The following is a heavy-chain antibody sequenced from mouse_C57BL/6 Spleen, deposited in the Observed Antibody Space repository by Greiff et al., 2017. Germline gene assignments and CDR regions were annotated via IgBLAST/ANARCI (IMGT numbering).Heavy chain of an antibody. CDR2: INPGCGCT. CDR1: GYAFTNYL. D-gene: IGHD1-1*01. Sequence: VQVVASGAELVRPGTSVKVSCKASGYAFTNYLIEWVKQRPGQGLEWIGVINPGCGCTNYNEKFKGKATLTADKSSSTAYMQLSSLTSEDSAVYFCARSYYGSSSCYFDYWGQGTTLTVSS. CDR3: ARSYYGSSSCYFDY. J-gene: IGHJ2*01. V-gene: IGHV1-54*01.